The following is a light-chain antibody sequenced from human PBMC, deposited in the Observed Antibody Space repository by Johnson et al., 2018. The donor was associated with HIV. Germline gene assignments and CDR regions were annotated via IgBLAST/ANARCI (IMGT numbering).Light chain of an antibody. CDR2: DNN. Sequence: QPVLTQPPSVSAAPGQKVTISCSGSSSNIGNNYVSWYQQLPGTAPKLLIYDNNKRPSGIPDRFSGSNSGTSATLGITGLQTGDEADYYCGTWDSSLSAFYVYGTGTKVTVL. J-gene: IGLJ1*01. V-gene: IGLV1-51*01. CDR3: GTWDSSLSAFYV. CDR1: SSNIGNNY.